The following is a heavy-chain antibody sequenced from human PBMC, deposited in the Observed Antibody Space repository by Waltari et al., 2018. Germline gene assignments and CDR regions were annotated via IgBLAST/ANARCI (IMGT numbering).Heavy chain of an antibody. V-gene: IGHV3-23*01. CDR2: ISGSGGST. J-gene: IGHJ6*02. CDR1: GFTFSSYA. D-gene: IGHD4-17*01. CDR3: AKGPSDTVTNPQYYYYGMDV. Sequence: EVQLLESGGGLVQPGGSLRLSCAASGFTFSSYAMSWVRQAPGKGLEWVSAISGSGGSTYYADSVKGRFTISRDNSKNTLYLQMNSLRAEDTAVYYCAKGPSDTVTNPQYYYYGMDVWGQGTTVTVSS.